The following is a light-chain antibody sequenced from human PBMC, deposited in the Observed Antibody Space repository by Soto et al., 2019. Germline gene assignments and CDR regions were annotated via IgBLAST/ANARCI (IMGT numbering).Light chain of an antibody. V-gene: IGLV2-14*01. Sequence: QSALTQPASVSGSPRQSITISCTGTSSDVGGYNYVSWYQQHPGKAPKLMIYDVSNRPSGVSNRFSGSKSGNTAFLTISGLQAEDEADYYCSSYTSSSTLVVFGGGTKLTVL. J-gene: IGLJ2*01. CDR2: DVS. CDR1: SSDVGGYNY. CDR3: SSYTSSSTLVV.